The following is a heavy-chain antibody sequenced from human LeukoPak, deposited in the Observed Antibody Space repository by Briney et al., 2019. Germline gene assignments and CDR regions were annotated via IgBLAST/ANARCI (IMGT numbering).Heavy chain of an antibody. CDR1: GDSMTNYY. Sequence: PSETLSLTCAVSGDSMTNYYWSWIRQPAGQGLEWIGHIYVSGRTNYNPSFKSRVSMSMDTSKKQFSLNLTSVSAADTALYFCARDRWELTPAKGWFDSWGQGTLVTVSS. J-gene: IGHJ5*01. CDR3: ARDRWELTPAKGWFDS. D-gene: IGHD1-26*01. CDR2: IYVSGRT. V-gene: IGHV4-4*07.